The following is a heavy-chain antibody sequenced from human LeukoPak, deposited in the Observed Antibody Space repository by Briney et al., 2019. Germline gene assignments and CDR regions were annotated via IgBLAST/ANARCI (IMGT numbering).Heavy chain of an antibody. V-gene: IGHV4-38-2*01. D-gene: IGHD5/OR15-5a*01. CDR3: ARGMSTEGWFDS. CDR1: DYSITSGDY. Sequence: PSETLSLTCVVSDYSITSGDYWAWIRQPPGKGLEWIGSVYNSVSTSYNPSLKSRVTMSVDPSKNQFSLNLRSVTAADTAVYYRARGMSTEGWFDSWGRGTLVTVSS. CDR2: VYNSVST. J-gene: IGHJ5*01.